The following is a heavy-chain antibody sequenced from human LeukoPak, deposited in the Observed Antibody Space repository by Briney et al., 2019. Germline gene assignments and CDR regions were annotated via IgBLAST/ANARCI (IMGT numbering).Heavy chain of an antibody. V-gene: IGHV4-39*07. CDR3: ARGGRGSPTDY. J-gene: IGHJ4*02. Sequence: PSETLSLTCTVSGGSISSSSYYWGWIRQPPGKGLEWIGSIYYSGSTYYNPSLKSRVTISVDTSKNQFSLKLSSVTAADTAVYYCARGGRGSPTDYWGQGTLVTVSS. CDR2: IYYSGST. D-gene: IGHD2-15*01. CDR1: GGSISSSSYY.